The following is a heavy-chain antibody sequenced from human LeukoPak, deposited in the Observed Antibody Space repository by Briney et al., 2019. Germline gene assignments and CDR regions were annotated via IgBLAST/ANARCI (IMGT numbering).Heavy chain of an antibody. J-gene: IGHJ4*02. CDR1: GFIVSNTY. D-gene: IGHD5-24*01. CDR3: ARARWEGSNSE. V-gene: IGHV3-66*01. Sequence: GGSLRLSCAASGFIVSNTYLSWVRQAPGKGLEWVSVIYSGGGTYYADSVRGRFTISRDNSKNTLYLQMNSLRPDDTAVYYCARARWEGSNSEWGQGTLVTVSS. CDR2: IYSGGGT.